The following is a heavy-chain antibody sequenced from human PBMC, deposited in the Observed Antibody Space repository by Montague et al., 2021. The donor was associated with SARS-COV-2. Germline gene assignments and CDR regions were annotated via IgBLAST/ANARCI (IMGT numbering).Heavy chain of an antibody. CDR2: IHIGGTS. Sequence: SETLSLTCTVSGDSISSGGYFWGWIRQPPGKGLEWIASIHIGGTSXLXXXXKXRVTISIDSSKNQFSLNVTSVTAADTAVYHCAPLGYCGSDDCYRVNWGQGTLVTVSS. CDR1: GDSISSGGYF. J-gene: IGHJ4*02. V-gene: IGHV4-39*07. CDR3: APLGYCGSDDCYRVN. D-gene: IGHD2-21*02.